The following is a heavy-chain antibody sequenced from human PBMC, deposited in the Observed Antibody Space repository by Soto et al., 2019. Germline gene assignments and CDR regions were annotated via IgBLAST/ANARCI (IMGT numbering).Heavy chain of an antibody. Sequence: GASVKVSCKASGYTFTNYAMHWVRQAPGQRLEWMGWINPNSGGTNYAQKFQGWVTMTRDTSISTAYMELSRLRSDDTAVYYCARDVYCSGGSCPWYGMDVRGQGTTVTVSS. J-gene: IGHJ6*02. D-gene: IGHD2-15*01. CDR2: INPNSGGT. CDR1: GYTFTNYA. CDR3: ARDVYCSGGSCPWYGMDV. V-gene: IGHV1-2*04.